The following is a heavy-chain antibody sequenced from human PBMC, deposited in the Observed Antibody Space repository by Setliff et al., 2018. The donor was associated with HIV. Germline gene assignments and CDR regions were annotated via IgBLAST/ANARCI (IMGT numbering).Heavy chain of an antibody. CDR2: ISAYNLNT. J-gene: IGHJ4*02. CDR1: GYTFTEYF. V-gene: IGHV1-18*04. D-gene: IGHD6-19*01. Sequence: ASVKVSCKASGYTFTEYFMHWVRQAPGQGLEWMGWISAYNLNTNYAQKIQGRLTMTIDPSASTAYMELRNLRSDDTAIYYCARSGGSPPYSSGLLILDFWGQGSLVTVSS. CDR3: ARSGGSPPYSSGLLILDF.